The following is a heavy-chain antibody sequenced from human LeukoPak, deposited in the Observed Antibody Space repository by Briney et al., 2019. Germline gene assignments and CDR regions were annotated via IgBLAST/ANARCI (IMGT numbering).Heavy chain of an antibody. CDR2: IHSSSGSI. CDR3: ARDLALDAFDI. Sequence: GGSLRLSCAASGFNFTNYNMNWVRQAPGKGLEWVSSIHSSSGSIYYADSLKGRFTISRENAKNSLYLQMNSLGAEDTAVYYCARDLALDAFDIWGQGTMVTVSS. V-gene: IGHV3-21*01. CDR1: GFNFTNYN. J-gene: IGHJ3*02.